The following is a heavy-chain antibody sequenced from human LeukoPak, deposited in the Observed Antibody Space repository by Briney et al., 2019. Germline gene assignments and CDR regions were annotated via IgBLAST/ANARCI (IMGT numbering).Heavy chain of an antibody. CDR1: GFTFNNHW. CDR2: IKQDGSEK. D-gene: IGHD6-19*01. Sequence: GGSLRLXCAASGFTFNNHWMSWVRQAPGKGLEWVANIKQDGSEKNYVDSVKGRFTISRDNGKNSLFLQMNSLRVEDTAVYYCAREGQWLVRYFDLWGRGTLVTASS. V-gene: IGHV3-7*01. CDR3: AREGQWLVRYFDL. J-gene: IGHJ2*01.